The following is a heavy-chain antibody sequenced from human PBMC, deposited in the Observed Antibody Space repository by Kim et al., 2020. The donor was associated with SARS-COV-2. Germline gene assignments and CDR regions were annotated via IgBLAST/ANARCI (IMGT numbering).Heavy chain of an antibody. J-gene: IGHJ5*02. V-gene: IGHV1-69*04. Sequence: SVKVSCKASGGTFSSYAISWVRQAPGQGLEWMGRIIPILGIANYAQKFQGRVTITADKSTSTAYMELSSLRSEDTAVYYCAQTRCSSTSCSGPWGQGTLVTVSS. CDR3: AQTRCSSTSCSGP. D-gene: IGHD2-2*01. CDR1: GGTFSSYA. CDR2: IIPILGIA.